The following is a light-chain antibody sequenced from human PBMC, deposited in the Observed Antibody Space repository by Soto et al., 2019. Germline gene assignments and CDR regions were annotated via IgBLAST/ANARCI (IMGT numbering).Light chain of an antibody. CDR2: DAS. Sequence: IVLNQSPATLSLSKGERATLSCRASQSVSSYLAWYQQKPGQAPRLLIYDASNRATGIPARFSGSGSGTDFTLTISSLEPEDFAVYYCQQRSNWPTFGPGTKVDN. CDR1: QSVSSY. V-gene: IGKV3-11*01. J-gene: IGKJ3*01. CDR3: QQRSNWPT.